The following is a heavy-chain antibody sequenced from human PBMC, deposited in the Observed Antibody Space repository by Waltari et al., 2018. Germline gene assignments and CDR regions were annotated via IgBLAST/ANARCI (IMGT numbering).Heavy chain of an antibody. CDR2: ISSGKSYI. V-gene: IGHV3-21*01. CDR3: ARENTMVRGAPFDY. J-gene: IGHJ4*02. D-gene: IGHD3-10*01. Sequence: EVQLVESGVGLVKPGGSLRLCCAASGVTFSNSGMTWVRQAPEKGLEWVSSISSGKSYIYYADSVKGRFTISRDNAKNSLYLQMNSLRAEDTAVYYCARENTMVRGAPFDYWGQGTLVTVSS. CDR1: GVTFSNSG.